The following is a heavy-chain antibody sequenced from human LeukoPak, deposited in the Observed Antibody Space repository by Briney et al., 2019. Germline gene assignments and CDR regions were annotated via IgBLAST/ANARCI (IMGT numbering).Heavy chain of an antibody. V-gene: IGHV7-4-1*02. CDR1: GYTFTSYA. J-gene: IGHJ3*02. CDR2: INTNTGNP. CDR3: ARGAAAETGGAFDI. Sequence: ASVKVFCKASGYTFTSYAMNWVRQAPGQGLEWMGWINTNTGNPTYAQGFTGRFVFSLDTSVSTAYLQISSLKAEDTAVYYCARGAAAETGGAFDIWGQGTMVTVSS. D-gene: IGHD6-13*01.